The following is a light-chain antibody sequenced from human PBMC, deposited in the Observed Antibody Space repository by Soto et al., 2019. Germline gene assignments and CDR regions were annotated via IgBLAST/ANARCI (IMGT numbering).Light chain of an antibody. Sequence: QSVLTQPPSVSGAPGQRVTISCTGRSSNIGAGYDVHWYQQLPGTAPKLLIYGNINRPSEVPDRFSGSKSGTSASLAITGLQAEDEADYYCQSYDSSLSGWVFGGGTKLTVL. CDR2: GNI. V-gene: IGLV1-40*01. CDR1: SSNIGAGYD. J-gene: IGLJ3*02. CDR3: QSYDSSLSGWV.